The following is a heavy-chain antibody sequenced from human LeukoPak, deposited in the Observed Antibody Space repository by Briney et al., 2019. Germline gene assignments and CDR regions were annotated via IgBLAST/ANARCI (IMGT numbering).Heavy chain of an antibody. CDR1: GFTVSSNY. D-gene: IGHD6-19*01. V-gene: IGHV3-53*04. J-gene: IGHJ6*02. CDR3: ARDSSGYYYYGMDV. Sequence: GGSLRLSCAASGFTVSSNYMSWVRQAPGKGLEWVSVIYSGGSTYYADSVKGRFTISRHHSKHTLYLQMTSRRAEATAVYYCARDSSGYYYYGMDVWGQGTTVTVSS. CDR2: IYSGGST.